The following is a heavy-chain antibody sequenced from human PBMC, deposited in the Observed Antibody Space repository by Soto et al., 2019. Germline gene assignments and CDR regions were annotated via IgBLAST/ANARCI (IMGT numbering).Heavy chain of an antibody. V-gene: IGHV1-46*01. J-gene: IGHJ6*02. CDR3: ARDGVVVVDATRDYYGMDG. CDR1: GYTFTSYY. D-gene: IGHD2-15*01. Sequence: ASVKVSCKASGYTFTSYYMHWVRQAPGQGLEWMGIINPSGGSTSYAQKFQGRVTMTRDTSTSTVYMELSSLRSEDTAVYYCARDGVVVVDATRDYYGMDGWGQGNTVTISS. CDR2: INPSGGST.